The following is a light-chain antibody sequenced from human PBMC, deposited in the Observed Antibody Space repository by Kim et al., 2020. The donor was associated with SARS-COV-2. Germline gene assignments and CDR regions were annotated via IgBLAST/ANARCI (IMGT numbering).Light chain of an antibody. CDR2: DAS. J-gene: IGKJ2*01. Sequence: SASVGDRVTITCRASKSINSWLAWYQQQPGTAPKLLIYDASSLQSGVPPRFSGRGSGTEFTLTISSLQPDDFATYYCHQYQSYPYTFGQGTKLEI. CDR1: KSINSW. CDR3: HQYQSYPYT. V-gene: IGKV1-5*01.